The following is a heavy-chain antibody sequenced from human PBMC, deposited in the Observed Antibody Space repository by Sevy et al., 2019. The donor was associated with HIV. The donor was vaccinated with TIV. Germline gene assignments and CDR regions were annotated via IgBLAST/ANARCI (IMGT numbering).Heavy chain of an antibody. CDR3: AGDSPTVTHPYYFDS. CDR2: IYSGGNT. Sequence: GGSLRLSCAVSGFTVSSNFMSWVRQAPGKGLEWVSTIYSGGNTYFADSVKGRFTISRDSSKNTFYLQMNSLRAEDTAVYFCAGDSPTVTHPYYFDSWGQGTLVTVSS. D-gene: IGHD4-17*01. V-gene: IGHV3-53*01. J-gene: IGHJ4*02. CDR1: GFTVSSNF.